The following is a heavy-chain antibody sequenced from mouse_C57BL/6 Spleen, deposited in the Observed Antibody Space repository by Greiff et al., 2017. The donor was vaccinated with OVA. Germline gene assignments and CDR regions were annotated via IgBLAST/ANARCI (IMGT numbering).Heavy chain of an antibody. D-gene: IGHD4-1*02. V-gene: IGHV7-3*01. CDR3: ARSTGTEYYFDY. CDR2: IRNKANGYTT. CDR1: GFTFTDYY. Sequence: EVKLVESGGGLVQPGGSLRLSCAASGFTFTDYYMSWVRQPPGKALEWLGFIRNKANGYTTEYSASVKGRFTISRDNSQSILYLQMNALRAEDSATYYCARSTGTEYYFDYWGQGTTLTVSS. J-gene: IGHJ2*01.